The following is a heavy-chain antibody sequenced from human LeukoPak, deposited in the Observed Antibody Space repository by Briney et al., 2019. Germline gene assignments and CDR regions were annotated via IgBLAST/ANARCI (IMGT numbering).Heavy chain of an antibody. CDR3: AKDDAWLQFGD. CDR1: GFTFSSYA. Sequence: GGSLRLSCAASGFTFSSYAMSWVRQAPGKGLEWVSAISGSGGSTYYADSVKGRFTISRDNSKGTVYLQMNSLRPEDTAVYYCAKDDAWLQFGDWGRGTLVTVSS. V-gene: IGHV3-23*01. D-gene: IGHD5-24*01. CDR2: ISGSGGST. J-gene: IGHJ4*02.